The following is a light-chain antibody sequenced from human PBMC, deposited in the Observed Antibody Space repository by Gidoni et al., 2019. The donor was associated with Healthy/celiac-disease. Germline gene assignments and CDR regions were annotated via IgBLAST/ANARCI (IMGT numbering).Light chain of an antibody. J-gene: IGKJ4*01. CDR3: QQSYSTLALT. CDR1: QSISSY. V-gene: IGKV1-39*01. Sequence: DIPMTQSPSSLSASVGDRVTITCRASQSISSYLNWYQQKPGKAPKLLIYAASSLQSGVPSRFSGSGSGTDFTLTISSLQPEDFATYYCQQSYSTLALTFXGXTKVEIK. CDR2: AAS.